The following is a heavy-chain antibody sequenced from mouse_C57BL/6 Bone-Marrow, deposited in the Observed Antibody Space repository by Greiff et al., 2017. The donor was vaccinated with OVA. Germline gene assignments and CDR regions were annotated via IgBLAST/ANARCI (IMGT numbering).Heavy chain of an antibody. CDR3: TSNDY. CDR1: GYTFTDYE. Sequence: QVQLKESGAELVRPGASVTLSCKASGYTFTDYEMHWVKQTPVHGLEWIGAIDPETGGTAYNQKFKGKAILTADKSSSTAYMELRSLTSEDSAVYYCTSNDYWGQGTTLTVSS. V-gene: IGHV1-15*01. J-gene: IGHJ2*01. CDR2: IDPETGGT.